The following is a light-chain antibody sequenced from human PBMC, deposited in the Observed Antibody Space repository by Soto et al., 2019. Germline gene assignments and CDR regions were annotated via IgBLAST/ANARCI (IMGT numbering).Light chain of an antibody. J-gene: IGKJ5*01. CDR3: QQLKNYPIT. CDR1: QSVSSSH. CDR2: AAS. Sequence: EIVLTQSPCTLSLSPGEEATLSCRASQSVSSSHLAWYQHKPGQAPRLLIYAASSRATGSPDRFSGGGSGTDFTLTISGLEPEDFAIYFCQQLKNYPITFGQGTRLEIK. V-gene: IGKV3D-20*02.